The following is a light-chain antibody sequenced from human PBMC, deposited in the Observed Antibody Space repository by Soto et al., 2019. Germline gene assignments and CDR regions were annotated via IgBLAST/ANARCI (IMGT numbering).Light chain of an antibody. CDR2: DAS. J-gene: IGKJ5*01. CDR3: QQYGNSPIT. CDR1: QSISSW. Sequence: DIQMTQSPSTLSASVGDRVTITCRASQSISSWLAWYQQKPGKAPKLLIFDASSLESGTPSRFSGSGSGTDFTLTISRLEPEDFAVYYCQQYGNSPITFGQGTRLEIK. V-gene: IGKV1-5*01.